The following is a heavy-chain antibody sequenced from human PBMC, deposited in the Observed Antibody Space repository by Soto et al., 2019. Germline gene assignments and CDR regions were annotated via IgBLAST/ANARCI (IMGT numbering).Heavy chain of an antibody. CDR2: ISFDGSKK. Sequence: QMQLVESGGGVVQPGRSLRLSCAASGFTFSSYPMHWVRQAPGKGLEWVAVISFDGSKKYYADSVKGRFFISKDNSKKRLYLPINSLRGEASAVYYCARLPGPLGAVLYLSPVDGRAPVSDADVWGQGTEVTVSS. CDR3: ARLPGPLGAVLYLSPVDGRAPVSDADV. V-gene: IGHV3-30*04. D-gene: IGHD3-16*01. J-gene: IGHJ6*02. CDR1: GFTFSSYP.